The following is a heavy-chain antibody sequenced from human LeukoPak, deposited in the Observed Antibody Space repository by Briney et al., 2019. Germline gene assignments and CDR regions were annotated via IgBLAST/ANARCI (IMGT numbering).Heavy chain of an antibody. D-gene: IGHD3-22*01. CDR1: GFTFSSYS. CDR3: ARVAYDSSGYYGAFDI. J-gene: IGHJ3*02. Sequence: GGSLRLSCAASGFTFSSYSMTWVRQAPGKGLEWVSIISSSSGYIYYEDSVKGRFTISRDNAKKSLYLQMNSLRVEDTAVYYCARVAYDSSGYYGAFDIWGQGTMVTVSS. CDR2: ISSSSGYI. V-gene: IGHV3-21*01.